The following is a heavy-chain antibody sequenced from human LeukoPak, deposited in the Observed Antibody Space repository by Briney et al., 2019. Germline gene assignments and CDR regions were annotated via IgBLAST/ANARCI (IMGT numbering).Heavy chain of an antibody. CDR1: GFSLSTSGMC. V-gene: IGHV2-70*01. CDR3: ARGNYDILTGYSDAFDI. CDR2: IDWDDDK. J-gene: IGHJ3*02. Sequence: SGPTLVNPTQTLTLTCTFSGFSLSTSGMCVSWIRQPPGKALEWLALIDWDDDKFYSTSLKTRLTISKDTSKNQVVLTMTNMDPVDTATYYCARGNYDILTGYSDAFDIWGQGTMVTVSS. D-gene: IGHD3-9*01.